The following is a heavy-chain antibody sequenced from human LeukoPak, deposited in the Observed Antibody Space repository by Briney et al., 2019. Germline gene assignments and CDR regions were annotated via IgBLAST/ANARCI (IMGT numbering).Heavy chain of an antibody. CDR2: IKSKTDGGTT. D-gene: IGHD3-3*01. V-gene: IGHV3-15*01. Sequence: GGSLRLSCAASGFTFSNAWMSWVRQAPGKGLEWVGRIKSKTDGGTTDYAAPVKGRFTISRDDSKNTLHLQMNSLKTEDTAVYYCTTEDLYYYYMDVWGKGTTVTVSS. J-gene: IGHJ6*03. CDR3: TTEDLYYYYMDV. CDR1: GFTFSNAW.